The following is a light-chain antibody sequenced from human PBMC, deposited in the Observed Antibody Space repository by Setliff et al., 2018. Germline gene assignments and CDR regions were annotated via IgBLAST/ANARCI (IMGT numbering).Light chain of an antibody. CDR3: CSYTGFSYV. CDR1: SRDVGAYNY. Sequence: QSALTQPRSVSGSPGQSVTISCTGASRDVGAYNYVSWYQQHPGKVPKLMIYDATKRPSGVPDRFSGSKSGNTASLTVSGLQAEDEADYYCCSYTGFSYVFGSGTKVTVL. V-gene: IGLV2-11*01. CDR2: DAT. J-gene: IGLJ1*01.